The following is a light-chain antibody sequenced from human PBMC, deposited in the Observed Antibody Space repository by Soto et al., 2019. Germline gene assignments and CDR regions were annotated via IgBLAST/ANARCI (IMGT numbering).Light chain of an antibody. Sequence: ILMTQSPSSVSASVGDRVTITCRASQAISTWLAWYQQKPGKAPKLLIYAASNLQTGVPSRFSGSGSGTDFTLTISSLQPEDFATYYCQQANSFPRTFGQGTKAEIK. J-gene: IGKJ1*01. CDR2: AAS. V-gene: IGKV1D-12*01. CDR3: QQANSFPRT. CDR1: QAISTW.